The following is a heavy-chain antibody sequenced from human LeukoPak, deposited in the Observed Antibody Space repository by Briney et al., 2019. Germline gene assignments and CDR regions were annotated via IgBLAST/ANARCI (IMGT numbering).Heavy chain of an antibody. J-gene: IGHJ3*02. CDR3: ARGNYYGSAWGFDI. V-gene: IGHV3-33*08. Sequence: GGSLRLSCAASGFTFSFSNYDMHWVRQAPGKGLEWVAVIWHDGSNKYYADSVKGRFTISRDNSKDTLYLQMNSLRAEDTAVYYCARGNYYGSAWGFDIWGQGTMVTVSS. CDR1: GFTFSFSNYD. CDR2: IWHDGSNK. D-gene: IGHD3-10*01.